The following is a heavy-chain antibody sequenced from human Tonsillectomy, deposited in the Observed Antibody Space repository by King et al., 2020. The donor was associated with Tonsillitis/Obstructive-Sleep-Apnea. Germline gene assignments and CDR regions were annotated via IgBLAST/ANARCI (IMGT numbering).Heavy chain of an antibody. CDR1: GGSISSYY. Sequence: QLQESGPGLVKPSETLSLTCTVSGGSISSYYWSWIRQPPGKGLEWIGYIYYSGSTNYNPSLKSRVTISVDTSRNQFSLKLSSVTAADTAVYYCARAPYELLTYGMDVWGQGTTVTVSS. CDR2: IYYSGST. D-gene: IGHD3-9*01. CDR3: ARAPYELLTYGMDV. J-gene: IGHJ6*02. V-gene: IGHV4-59*01.